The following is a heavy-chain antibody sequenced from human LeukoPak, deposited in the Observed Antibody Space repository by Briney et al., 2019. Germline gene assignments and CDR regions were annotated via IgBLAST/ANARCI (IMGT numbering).Heavy chain of an antibody. CDR1: GGSISGYF. D-gene: IGHD1-1*01. V-gene: IGHV4-59*08. Sequence: PSETLSLTCTVSGGSISGYFCSWIRQPPGKGLEWIGYIYYTGTTNYYPSLKSRVTMSVDMSKNQFSLKLSSVTAADTAVYYCAWETQLLSTFDIWGQGTMVTVSS. J-gene: IGHJ3*02. CDR3: AWETQLLSTFDI. CDR2: IYYTGTT.